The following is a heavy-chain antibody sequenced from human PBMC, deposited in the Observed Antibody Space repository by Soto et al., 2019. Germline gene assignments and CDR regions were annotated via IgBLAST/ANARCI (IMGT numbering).Heavy chain of an antibody. Sequence: SETLSITCTVSGGSISSYYWSWIRQPPGKGLEWIGYIYYSGSTNYNPSLKSRVTISVDTSKNQFSLKLSSVTAADTAVYYCARADRFDFWSGYYPTEGDYYYGMDVWGQGTTVTVSS. V-gene: IGHV4-59*01. CDR2: IYYSGST. D-gene: IGHD3-3*01. CDR1: GGSISSYY. J-gene: IGHJ6*02. CDR3: ARADRFDFWSGYYPTEGDYYYGMDV.